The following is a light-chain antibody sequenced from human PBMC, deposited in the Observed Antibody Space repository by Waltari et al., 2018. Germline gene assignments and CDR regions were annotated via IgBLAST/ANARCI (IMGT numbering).Light chain of an antibody. J-gene: IGKJ2*01. CDR2: GAS. Sequence: EIVLTQSPGALSLSPGERTTLSCRASQSVSSSHLAWYQQKPGQAPRLLIYGASSRATGIPDRFSGSGSATDFTLTISRLEPEDFAVYYCQQFGGSVPYTFGQGTKLEIK. CDR3: QQFGGSVPYT. V-gene: IGKV3-20*01. CDR1: QSVSSSH.